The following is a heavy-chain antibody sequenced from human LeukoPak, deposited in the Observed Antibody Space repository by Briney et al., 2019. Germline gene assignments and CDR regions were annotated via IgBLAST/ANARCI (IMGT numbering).Heavy chain of an antibody. D-gene: IGHD1-26*01. CDR3: ARNSGANVYTYSFQY. J-gene: IGHJ4*02. CDR2: IWYDGANE. CDR1: GFTFSNYP. Sequence: GRSLRLSCAASGFTFSNYPMQWVRQAPGKGLEWVALIWYDGANEYYADSVKGRFTISRDNAKNSLYLQMNSLRVEDTAFYYCARNSGANVYTYSFQYWGRGTLVTISS. V-gene: IGHV3-33*01.